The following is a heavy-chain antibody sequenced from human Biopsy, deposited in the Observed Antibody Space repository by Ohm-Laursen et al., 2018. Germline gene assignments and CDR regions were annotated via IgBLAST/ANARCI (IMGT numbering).Heavy chain of an antibody. J-gene: IGHJ1*01. D-gene: IGHD3-9*01. CDR3: ATKLTGYFHH. Sequence: SVKVSCKAPGGTFSRYGINWVRQAPGQGLEWLGGDIPILGTGNYAQKFQGRVTVAADTSTSTATMELRSLRSDDTAVYYCATKLTGYFHHWGQGTLVTVSS. CDR2: DIPILGTG. V-gene: IGHV1-69*06. CDR1: GGTFSRYG.